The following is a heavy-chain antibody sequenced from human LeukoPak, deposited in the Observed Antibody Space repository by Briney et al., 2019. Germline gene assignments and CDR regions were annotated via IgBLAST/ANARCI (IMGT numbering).Heavy chain of an antibody. J-gene: IGHJ4*02. CDR2: ISAYNGNT. D-gene: IGHD3-3*01. V-gene: IGHV1-18*01. CDR1: GYTFTSYG. CDR3: ARGANYVFWGGYYDFAY. Sequence: ASVKVSCKASGYTFTSYGISWVRQAPGQGLEWMGWISAYNGNTNYAQKLQGRVTMTTDTSTSTAYMELRSLRSDDTAVYYCARGANYVFWGGYYDFAYWGQETLVTVP.